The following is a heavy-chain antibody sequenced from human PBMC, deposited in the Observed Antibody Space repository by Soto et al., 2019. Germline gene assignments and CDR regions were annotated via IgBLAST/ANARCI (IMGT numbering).Heavy chain of an antibody. CDR2: ISDSGGST. CDR1: GFSLSSYA. J-gene: IGHJ4*02. D-gene: IGHD6-19*01. CDR3: AVSRRGYDITVAGLFDY. V-gene: IGHV3-23*01. Sequence: PGGSLRLSCAASGFSLSSYAMSWVRQAPGKGLEWVSAISDSGGSTYYADSVKGRFTISRDNSKNTLYLQMNSLRVEDTAVYHCAVSRRGYDITVAGLFDYWGQGTLVTVSS.